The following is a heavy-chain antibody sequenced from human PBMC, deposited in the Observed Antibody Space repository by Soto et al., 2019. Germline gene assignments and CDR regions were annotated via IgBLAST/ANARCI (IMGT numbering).Heavy chain of an antibody. J-gene: IGHJ6*02. Sequence: QVQLVQSGAEVKKPGSSVKVSCKASGGTFSSYAISWVRQAPGQGLVWMGGIIPIFGTANYAQKFQGRVTITADESTSTAYMELSSLRSEDTAVYYCARMWTDHYSNYYYYGMVVWGQGTTVTVSS. CDR1: GGTFSSYA. D-gene: IGHD4-4*01. V-gene: IGHV1-69*12. CDR3: ARMWTDHYSNYYYYGMVV. CDR2: IIPIFGTA.